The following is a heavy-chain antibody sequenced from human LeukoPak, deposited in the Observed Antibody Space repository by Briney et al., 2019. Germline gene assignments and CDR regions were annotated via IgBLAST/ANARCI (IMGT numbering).Heavy chain of an antibody. CDR2: IWYDGSNK. Sequence: GGSLRLSCAASGFTFSSYEMNWVRQAPGKGLEWVAVIWYDGSNKYYADSVKGRFTISRDNSKNTLYLQMNSLRAEDTAVYYCARDLRYCSGGSCYTLYYYYYGMDVWGKGTTVTVSS. CDR3: ARDLRYCSGGSCYTLYYYYYGMDV. CDR1: GFTFSSYE. V-gene: IGHV3-33*08. J-gene: IGHJ6*04. D-gene: IGHD2-15*01.